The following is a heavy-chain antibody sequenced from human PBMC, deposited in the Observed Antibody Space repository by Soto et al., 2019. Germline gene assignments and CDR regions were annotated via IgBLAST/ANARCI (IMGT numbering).Heavy chain of an antibody. D-gene: IGHD3-16*02. J-gene: IGHJ4*02. CDR1: GFTFSSYS. V-gene: IGHV3-48*01. Sequence: GGSLRLSCAASGFTFSSYSMNWVRQAPGKGLEWVSYISSSSTIYYADSVKGRFTISRDNAKNSLYLQMNSLRAEDAAVYYCARVYYDYIWGSYRYMTPFDYWGQGTLVTVSS. CDR2: ISSSSTI. CDR3: ARVYYDYIWGSYRYMTPFDY.